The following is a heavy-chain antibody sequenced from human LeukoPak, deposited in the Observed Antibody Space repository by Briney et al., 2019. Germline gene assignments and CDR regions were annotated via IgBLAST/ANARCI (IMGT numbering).Heavy chain of an antibody. V-gene: IGHV1-2*06. J-gene: IGHJ3*02. CDR2: INPNSGGT. Sequence: ALVKVSCKASGYTFTGYYMHWVRQAPGQGLEWMGRINPNSGGTNYAQKFQGRVTMTRDTSISTAYMELSRLRSDDTAVYYCARDTGTSDDAFDIWGQGAMVTVSS. CDR1: GYTFTGYY. D-gene: IGHD3-10*01. CDR3: ARDTGTSDDAFDI.